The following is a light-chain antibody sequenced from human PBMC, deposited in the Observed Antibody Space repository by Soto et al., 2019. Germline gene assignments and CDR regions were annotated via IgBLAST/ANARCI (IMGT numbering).Light chain of an antibody. J-gene: IGKJ1*01. V-gene: IGKV1-5*01. Sequence: DIQMTQSPSTLSASVGDRVTITCRASQTISFSLAWYQQKPGKAPKLLIYDASTLQSGVPSRFSGSESGTEFILTISGLQPXXFATYYCQQYHGYSLTFGQGTKVEI. CDR3: QQYHGYSLT. CDR1: QTISFS. CDR2: DAS.